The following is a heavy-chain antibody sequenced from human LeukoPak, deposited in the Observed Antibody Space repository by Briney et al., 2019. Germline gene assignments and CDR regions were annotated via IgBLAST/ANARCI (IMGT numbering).Heavy chain of an antibody. CDR3: ARSLERDYHGSGYYMNNWFDP. CDR2: IWYDGSNK. Sequence: GGSLRLSCAASGFTLSNYGMHWVRQAPGKGLEWVAVIWYDGSNKYYGDSVKGRFTISRDIAKNTLYLEMNSLRAEDTAVYYCARSLERDYHGSGYYMNNWFDPWGQGTLVTVSS. CDR1: GFTLSNYG. V-gene: IGHV3-33*01. J-gene: IGHJ5*02. D-gene: IGHD3-10*01.